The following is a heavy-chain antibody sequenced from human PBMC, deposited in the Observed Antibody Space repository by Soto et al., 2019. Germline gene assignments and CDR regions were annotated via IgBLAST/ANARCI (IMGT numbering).Heavy chain of an antibody. CDR3: ATFGWGDSDNWFDP. Sequence: QVQLQQWGAGLLKPSETLSLTCAVYGGSFSGYYWSWIRQPPGKGLEWIGEINHSGSTNYNPSLKSRVTISVDTSKNQFSLKLSSVTAADTAVYYCATFGWGDSDNWFDPWGQGTLVTVSS. J-gene: IGHJ5*02. V-gene: IGHV4-34*01. D-gene: IGHD3-22*01. CDR1: GGSFSGYY. CDR2: INHSGST.